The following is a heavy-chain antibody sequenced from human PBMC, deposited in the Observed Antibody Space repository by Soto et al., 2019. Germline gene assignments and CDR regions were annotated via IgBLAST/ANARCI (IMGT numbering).Heavy chain of an antibody. V-gene: IGHV4-30-4*01. Sequence: QVQLQESGPGLVKPSQTLSLTCTVSGGSISSGDYYWSWIRQPPGKGLEWIGYIYYSGSTYYNSSLKSRVTISVDTSKNQFSLKLSSVTAADTAVYYCARGRSHIVVVTAIHPSRLYFDYWGQGTLVTVSS. D-gene: IGHD2-21*02. CDR2: IYYSGST. CDR1: GGSISSGDYY. J-gene: IGHJ4*02. CDR3: ARGRSHIVVVTAIHPSRLYFDY.